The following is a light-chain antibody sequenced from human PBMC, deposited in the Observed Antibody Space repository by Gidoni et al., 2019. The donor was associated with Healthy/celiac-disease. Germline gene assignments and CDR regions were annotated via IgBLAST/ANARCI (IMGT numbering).Light chain of an antibody. V-gene: IGLV2-23*02. J-gene: IGLJ2*01. Sequence: QSALTQHASVSGSPGKSITIYCTGTSSDVWSYNLVSWYQQHPGKAPKLMIYEVSKLPSGVSNRFSGSNSGNTASLTISGLQAEDEADYYCCSYAGSGWVFGGGTKLTVL. CDR3: CSYAGSGWV. CDR2: EVS. CDR1: SSDVWSYNL.